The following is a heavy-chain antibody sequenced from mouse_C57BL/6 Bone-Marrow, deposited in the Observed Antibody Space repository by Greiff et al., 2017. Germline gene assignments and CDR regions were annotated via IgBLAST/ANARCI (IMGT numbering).Heavy chain of an antibody. Sequence: QLVESGPELVKPGASVKISCKASGYSFTDYNMNWVKQSTGKSLEWIGVINPNYGTTSYNQKFQGKATLTVDQSSSTAYMQLNNLTSEDSAVYYCARGYDYDYAMDYGGRGTSVTGSS. CDR1: GYSFTDYN. J-gene: IGHJ4*01. CDR3: ARGYDYDYAMDY. V-gene: IGHV1-39*01. D-gene: IGHD2-4*01. CDR2: INPNYGTT.